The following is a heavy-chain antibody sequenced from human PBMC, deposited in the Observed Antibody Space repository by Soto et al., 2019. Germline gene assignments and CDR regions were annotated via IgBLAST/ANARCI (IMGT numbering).Heavy chain of an antibody. V-gene: IGHV4-39*02. CDR2: IDYSGST. J-gene: IGHJ5*02. CDR1: GGTIRSSNYY. Sequence: SSETLSLTCTVSGGTIRSSNYYWAWLRQPPGKGLEWIGSIDYSGSTYYNPSLKSRVTISVDTSKNHFSLKLGSVTAAGTALYYCSRRAPEGFDPWGQGTLVTVSS. CDR3: SRRAPEGFDP.